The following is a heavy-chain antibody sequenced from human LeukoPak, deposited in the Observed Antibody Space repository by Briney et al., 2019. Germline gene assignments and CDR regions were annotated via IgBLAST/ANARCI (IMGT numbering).Heavy chain of an antibody. D-gene: IGHD4-17*01. J-gene: IGHJ4*02. Sequence: SETLSLTCTVSGGSISSYYWSWIRQPPGKGLEWIGYIYYSGSTNYNPSLKSRVTISVDTSKNQFSLKLSSVTAADTAVYYCARARATVTLDYWGQGTLVTVSS. CDR2: IYYSGST. V-gene: IGHV4-59*01. CDR1: GGSISSYY. CDR3: ARARATVTLDY.